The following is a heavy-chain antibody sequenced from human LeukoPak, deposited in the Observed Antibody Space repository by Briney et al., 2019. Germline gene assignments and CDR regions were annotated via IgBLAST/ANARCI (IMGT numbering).Heavy chain of an antibody. V-gene: IGHV4-30-4*01. Sequence: SETLSFTCTVSGGSINSGDNYWSWIRQPPGKGLEWIGFIYYRGTTYYNPSLKSRVSISIDTSRNQFSLKLNSVTAADTAVYYCARIEGNSGYGWSHFDYWGQGRLVTVSS. J-gene: IGHJ4*02. D-gene: IGHD3-10*01. CDR3: ARIEGNSGYGWSHFDY. CDR2: IYYRGTT. CDR1: GGSINSGDNY.